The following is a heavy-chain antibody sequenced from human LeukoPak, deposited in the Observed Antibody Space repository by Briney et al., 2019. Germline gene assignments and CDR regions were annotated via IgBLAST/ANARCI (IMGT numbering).Heavy chain of an antibody. CDR3: AKDRGVTPFDY. D-gene: IGHD2-21*02. Sequence: YPGGSLRLSRAASGFTFSTYAMSWVRQAPGKGLQWVSTISGSGGSTYYAESVKGRFTISRGNSKNTVYLQMNSLRAEDTAVYYCAKDRGVTPFDYWGQGTLVTVSS. V-gene: IGHV3-23*01. CDR2: ISGSGGST. CDR1: GFTFSTYA. J-gene: IGHJ4*02.